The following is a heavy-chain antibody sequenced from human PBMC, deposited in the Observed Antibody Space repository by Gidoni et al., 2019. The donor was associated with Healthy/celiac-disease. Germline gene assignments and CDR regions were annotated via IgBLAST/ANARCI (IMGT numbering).Heavy chain of an antibody. CDR3: ARGAVAGTWSHFDY. CDR2: INWNGGST. V-gene: IGHV3-20*04. J-gene: IGHJ4*02. Sequence: QLVASGGGVLRPGGSLRLSCAASGFTFYDYGMSWVRQAPGKGLEWVSGINWNGGSTGYADSVKGRFTISRDNAKNSLYLQMNSLRAEDTALYYCARGAVAGTWSHFDYWGQGTLVTVSS. CDR1: GFTFYDYG. D-gene: IGHD6-19*01.